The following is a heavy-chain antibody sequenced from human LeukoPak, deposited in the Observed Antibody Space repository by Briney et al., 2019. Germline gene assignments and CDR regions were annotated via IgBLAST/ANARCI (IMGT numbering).Heavy chain of an antibody. J-gene: IGHJ4*02. Sequence: GGSLRLSCAASGFTFSSYWMSWVRQAPEKGLEWVANIKQDGSEKYYVDSVKGRVTISRDNAKDSLYLQMNSLRAEDTAVYYCARTRNYYGSGSYSDYWGQGTLVTVSS. CDR1: GFTFSSYW. D-gene: IGHD3-10*01. V-gene: IGHV3-7*01. CDR3: ARTRNYYGSGSYSDY. CDR2: IKQDGSEK.